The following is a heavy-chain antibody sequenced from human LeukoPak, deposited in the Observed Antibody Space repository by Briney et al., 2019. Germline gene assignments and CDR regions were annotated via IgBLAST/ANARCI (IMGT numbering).Heavy chain of an antibody. J-gene: IGHJ5*02. CDR2: IWYDGSNK. D-gene: IGHD2-21*02. CDR1: GFTFRSYG. CDR3: ARDVGVTYCGGVCYSRGRWFDP. Sequence: GGSLRLSCAASGFTFRSYGMNWVRQAPGKGLEWVAVIWYDGSNKYYADSVKGRFTISRDNSKNRLYLEMNSLRAEDTAVYYCARDVGVTYCGGVCYSRGRWFDPWGQGTLVTVSS. V-gene: IGHV3-33*01.